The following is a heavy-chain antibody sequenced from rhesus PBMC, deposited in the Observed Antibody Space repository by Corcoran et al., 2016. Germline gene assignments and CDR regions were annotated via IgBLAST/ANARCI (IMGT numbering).Heavy chain of an antibody. CDR1: GYSISRGYH. CDR2: IIGRSGST. D-gene: IGHD2-21*01. Sequence: QVQLQESGPGLVKPSETLSLTCAVSGYSISRGYHWGWGRQPPGKGLEYIGYIIGRSGSTYYNPSLKSRVTISKDTSKNQFSLKLSSVTAADTAVYYCASHSSGRPFDYWGQGVLVTVSS. CDR3: ASHSSGRPFDY. V-gene: IGHV4-99*01. J-gene: IGHJ4*01.